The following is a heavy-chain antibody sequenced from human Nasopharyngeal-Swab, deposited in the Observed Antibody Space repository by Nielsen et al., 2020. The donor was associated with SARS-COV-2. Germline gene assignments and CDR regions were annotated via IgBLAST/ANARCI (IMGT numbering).Heavy chain of an antibody. J-gene: IGHJ3*02. CDR2: ISGSGGST. D-gene: IGHD1-1*01. CDR1: GFTFSDYY. V-gene: IGHV3-23*01. Sequence: GGSLRLSCAASGFTFSDYYMSWIRQAPGKGLEWVSAISGSGGSTYYADSVKGRFTISRDNSKNTLYLQMNSLRAEDTAVYYCAKGRVWNDASDGDAFDIWGQGTMVTVSS. CDR3: AKGRVWNDASDGDAFDI.